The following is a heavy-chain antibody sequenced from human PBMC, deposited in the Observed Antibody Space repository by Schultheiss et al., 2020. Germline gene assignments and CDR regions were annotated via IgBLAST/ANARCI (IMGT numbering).Heavy chain of an antibody. Sequence: GGSLRLSCAASGFTFSSYAMHWVRQAPGKGLEWVAVISYDGSNKYYADSVKGRFTISRDNSKNTLYLQMNSLRAEDTAVYYCAKEYCSSTSCYRNDYYGMDVWCQGTTGNVFS. D-gene: IGHD2-2*01. J-gene: IGHJ6*02. CDR3: AKEYCSSTSCYRNDYYGMDV. CDR1: GFTFSSYA. CDR2: ISYDGSNK. V-gene: IGHV3-30*04.